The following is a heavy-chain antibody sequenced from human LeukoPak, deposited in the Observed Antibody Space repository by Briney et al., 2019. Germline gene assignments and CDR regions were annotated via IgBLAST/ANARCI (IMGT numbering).Heavy chain of an antibody. CDR1: GFTFDDYG. Sequence: GGSLRLSCAASGFTFDDYGMSWVRQAPGKWLEWVSGINWNGGSTGYADSAKGRFTISRDNAKNSLYLQMNSLRAEDTALYYCARDLYCGGDCYSGCFDYWGQGTLVTVSS. V-gene: IGHV3-20*04. CDR3: ARDLYCGGDCYSGCFDY. CDR2: INWNGGST. J-gene: IGHJ4*02. D-gene: IGHD2-21*02.